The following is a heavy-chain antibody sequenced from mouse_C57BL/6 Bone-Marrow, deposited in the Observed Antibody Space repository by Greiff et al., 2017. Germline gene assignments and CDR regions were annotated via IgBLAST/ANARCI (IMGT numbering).Heavy chain of an antibody. CDR1: GFTFSDYY. J-gene: IGHJ2*01. D-gene: IGHD4-1*01. Sequence: EVKLMESGGGLVQPGGSLKLSCAASGFTFSDYYMYWVRQTPEKRLEWVAYISNGGGSTYYPDTVKGRFTISRDNAKNTLYLQMSRLKSEDTAMYYCARHANWVDYWGQGTTLTVSS. CDR2: ISNGGGST. V-gene: IGHV5-12*01. CDR3: ARHANWVDY.